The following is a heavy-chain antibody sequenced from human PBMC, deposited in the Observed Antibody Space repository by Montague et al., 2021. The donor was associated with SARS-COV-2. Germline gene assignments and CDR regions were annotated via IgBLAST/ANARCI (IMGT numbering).Heavy chain of an antibody. Sequence: PLLVKPTQTLTLTCTFSGFSRSTSGMCVSWIRQPPGKALEWLALIDWDDDKYYSTSLKTRLTISKDTSKNQVVLTMTNMDPVDTATYYCARTWTFGELLYDAFDIWGQGTMVTVSS. CDR3: ARTWTFGELLYDAFDI. D-gene: IGHD3-10*01. J-gene: IGHJ3*02. V-gene: IGHV2-70*01. CDR2: IDWDDDK. CDR1: GFSRSTSGMC.